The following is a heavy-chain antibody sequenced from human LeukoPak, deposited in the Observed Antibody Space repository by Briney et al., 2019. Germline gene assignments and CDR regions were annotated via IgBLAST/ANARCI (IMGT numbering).Heavy chain of an antibody. J-gene: IGHJ6*02. CDR3: VSNVGPRRRSPVVMDV. Sequence: GGSLRLSCAASGFTFSSYAMSWVRQAPGKGLEWVSYISSSGHTIYYADSVKGRFTISRDNAKNSLYLQMNSLRAEDTAVYYCVSNVGPRRRSPVVMDVWGQGTTVTVSS. V-gene: IGHV3-48*03. D-gene: IGHD2-15*01. CDR1: GFTFSSYA. CDR2: ISSSGHTI.